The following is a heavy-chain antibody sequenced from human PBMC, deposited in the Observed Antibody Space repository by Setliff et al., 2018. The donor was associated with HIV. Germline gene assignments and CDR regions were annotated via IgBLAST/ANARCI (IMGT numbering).Heavy chain of an antibody. D-gene: IGHD6-19*01. J-gene: IGHJ5*02. CDR2: TT. Sequence: SETLSLTCALYGESFSAYYWSWIRQTPGKGLEWIGTTFYNPPLKSRVTISVDTSTNQFSLRLTSVTAADTAIYYCAKHGGYTNGWRQTYNWFDPWGQGTLVTVSS. CDR3: AKHGGYTNGWRQTYNWFDP. CDR1: GESFSAYY. V-gene: IGHV4-34*01.